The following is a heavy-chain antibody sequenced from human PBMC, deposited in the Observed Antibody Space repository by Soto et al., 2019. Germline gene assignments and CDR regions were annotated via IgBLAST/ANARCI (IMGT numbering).Heavy chain of an antibody. D-gene: IGHD2-21*02. J-gene: IGHJ4*02. CDR1: GFTLSNAY. V-gene: IGHV3-15*05. Sequence: GGSLRLSCVASGFTLSNAYMAWVRQGPGKGLEWIGRIKSKSAGETIEYAAAVQGRFTISRDDSKNILSLQMNSLRVEDAAMYYCITEMTWVTTTAYWGQGTPVTVSS. CDR2: IKSKSAGETI. CDR3: ITEMTWVTTTAY.